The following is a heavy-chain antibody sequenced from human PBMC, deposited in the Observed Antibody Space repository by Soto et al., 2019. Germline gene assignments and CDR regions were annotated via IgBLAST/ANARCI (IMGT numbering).Heavy chain of an antibody. CDR2: ISTTSVTI. D-gene: IGHD3-16*01. V-gene: IGHV3-48*02. Sequence: GGSLRLSCAASGFRFSTYDMDWLRQAPGKGPEWIAHISTTSVTIYYADSVKGRFTISRDNARNSLYLEMNSLRDEDTAVYYCARDRCYDGTCYTASDSWGQGTLVTVSS. J-gene: IGHJ5*01. CDR1: GFRFSTYD. CDR3: ARDRCYDGTCYTASDS.